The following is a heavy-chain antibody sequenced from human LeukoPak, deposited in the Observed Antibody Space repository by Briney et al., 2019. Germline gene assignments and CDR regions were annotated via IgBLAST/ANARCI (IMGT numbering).Heavy chain of an antibody. CDR2: FFYSGST. Sequence: SETLSLTCTVSGGSISSSGYSWGWIRQPPGTGLEWIGSFFYSGSTYYNPSLKSRVTISVDTSKNQFSLKLSSVTAADTAVYYCARAYYDYIWGSYHDAFDIWGQGTMVTVSS. J-gene: IGHJ3*02. D-gene: IGHD3-16*02. CDR3: ARAYYDYIWGSYHDAFDI. V-gene: IGHV4-39*07. CDR1: GGSISSSGYS.